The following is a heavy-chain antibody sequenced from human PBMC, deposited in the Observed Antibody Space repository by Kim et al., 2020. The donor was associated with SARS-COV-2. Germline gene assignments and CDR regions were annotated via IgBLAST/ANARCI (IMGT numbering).Heavy chain of an antibody. CDR3: ARDRFGELSDY. J-gene: IGHJ4*02. CDR2: T. Sequence: TNSTPSLNSRVTMSVDTSKNQFSLKLSSVTAADTAVYYCARDRFGELSDYWGQGTLVTVSS. D-gene: IGHD3-10*01. V-gene: IGHV4-4*07.